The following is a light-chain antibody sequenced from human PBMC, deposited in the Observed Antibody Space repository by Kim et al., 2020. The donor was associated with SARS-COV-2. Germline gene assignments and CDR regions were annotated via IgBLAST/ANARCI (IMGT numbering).Light chain of an antibody. CDR1: QSISNW. J-gene: IGKJ5*01. Sequence: DIQMTQSPSTLSASVGDSVTITCRASQSISNWLAWFQQKPGKAPQLLIYLASTLETGVPSRFSGSGSGTEFTLTISSLQPHDFATYYCQQYNSYSITFGHGTRLEIK. V-gene: IGKV1-5*03. CDR3: QQYNSYSIT. CDR2: LAS.